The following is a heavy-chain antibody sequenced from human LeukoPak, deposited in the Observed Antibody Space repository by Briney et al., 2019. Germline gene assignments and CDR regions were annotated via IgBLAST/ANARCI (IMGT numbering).Heavy chain of an antibody. D-gene: IGHD5-12*01. CDR1: GFTFTSSA. CDR2: XXXXSXNT. Sequence: SVKVSCKASGFTFTSSAVQWVRQARGQRLEXXXXXXXXSXNTNYAQKFQXRVXITRDXSTSTAYMELSSLRSEDTAVYYCAADSPYIGSGYDSHYYYGMDVWGQGTTVTVSS. J-gene: IGHJ6*02. CDR3: AADSPYIGSGYDSHYYYGMDV. V-gene: IGHV1-58*01.